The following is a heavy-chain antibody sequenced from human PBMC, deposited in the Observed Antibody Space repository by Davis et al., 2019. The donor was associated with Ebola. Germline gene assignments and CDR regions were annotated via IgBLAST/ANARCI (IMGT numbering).Heavy chain of an antibody. CDR1: GFTFDDYA. D-gene: IGHD3-22*01. CDR3: AKVGETYYDSSGYYPYYFDY. Sequence: PGGSLRLSCAASGFTFDDYAMHWVRQAPGKGLEWVSGISWNSGSIGYADSVKGRFTISRDNAKNSLYLQMNSLRAEDTALYYCAKVGETYYDSSGYYPYYFDYWGQGTLVTVSS. V-gene: IGHV3-9*01. J-gene: IGHJ4*02. CDR2: ISWNSGSI.